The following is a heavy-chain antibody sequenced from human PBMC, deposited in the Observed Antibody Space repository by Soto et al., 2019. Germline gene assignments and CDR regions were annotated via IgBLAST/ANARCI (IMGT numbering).Heavy chain of an antibody. D-gene: IGHD4-4*01. V-gene: IGHV3-53*01. J-gene: IGHJ6*03. CDR1: GFTVSSNY. CDR2: IYSGGST. CDR3: ARARGNYQTRYYYYMDV. Sequence: GGSLRLSCAASGFTVSSNYMSWVRQAPGKGLEWVSVIYSGGSTYYADSVKGRFTISRDNSKNTLYLQMNILRAEDTAVYYCARARGNYQTRYYYYMDVWGKGTTVTVSS.